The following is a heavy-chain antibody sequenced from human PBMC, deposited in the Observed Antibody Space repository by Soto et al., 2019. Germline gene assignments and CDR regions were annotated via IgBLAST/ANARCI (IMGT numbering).Heavy chain of an antibody. J-gene: IGHJ4*02. V-gene: IGHV3-30*04. Sequence: QVQLVESGGGVVQPVRSLRLSCAASGFTFTTYAIHWVRQAPGKGLEWVAVISNDGRGKYYADSVKGRFTISRDNSKNTLYLQMNSLRSDDTAVYYCARDQCFGGGRSCYYFDFWGQGTLVTVSS. D-gene: IGHD2-15*01. CDR2: ISNDGRGK. CDR3: ARDQCFGGGRSCYYFDF. CDR1: GFTFTTYA.